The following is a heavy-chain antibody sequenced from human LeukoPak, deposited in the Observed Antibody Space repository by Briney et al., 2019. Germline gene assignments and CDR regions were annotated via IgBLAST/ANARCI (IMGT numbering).Heavy chain of an antibody. CDR3: AKAYYYDSSGIMTGGYFDY. D-gene: IGHD3-22*01. Sequence: PGGSLRLSCAASGFTFSSYAMSWVRQAPGKGLEWVSAISGSGGSTYYADSVKGRFTISRDNSNNTLYLQMNSLRAEDTAVYYCAKAYYYDSSGIMTGGYFDYWGQGTLVTVSS. CDR1: GFTFSSYA. CDR2: ISGSGGST. J-gene: IGHJ4*02. V-gene: IGHV3-23*01.